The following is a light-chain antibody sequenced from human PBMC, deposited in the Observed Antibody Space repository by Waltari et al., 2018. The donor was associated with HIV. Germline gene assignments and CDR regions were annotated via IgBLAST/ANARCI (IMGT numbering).Light chain of an antibody. J-gene: IGLJ3*02. CDR3: TSYVSSASPE. V-gene: IGLV2-14*01. Sequence: QSALPQPASVSGSPGQSITISCTGTSSDINYENYVSGYQHNPGKAPKVIISEVTNRPSGVSSRFSGSKSGNTATLTISGLQAEDEADYFCTSYVSSASPEFGGWTRLTVL. CDR2: EVT. CDR1: SSDINYENY.